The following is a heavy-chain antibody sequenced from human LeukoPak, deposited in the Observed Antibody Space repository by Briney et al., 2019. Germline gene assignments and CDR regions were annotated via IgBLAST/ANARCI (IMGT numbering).Heavy chain of an antibody. CDR1: GYTFTGYH. Sequence: ASVKVSCKASGYTFTGYHMHWVRQAPGQGLEWMGWINPNSGGTNYAQKFQGRVTMTRDTSISTAYMELSRLRSDDTAEYYCVRDLNIATLDYWGQGTLVTVSS. CDR3: VRDLNIATLDY. V-gene: IGHV1-2*02. D-gene: IGHD6-13*01. J-gene: IGHJ4*02. CDR2: INPNSGGT.